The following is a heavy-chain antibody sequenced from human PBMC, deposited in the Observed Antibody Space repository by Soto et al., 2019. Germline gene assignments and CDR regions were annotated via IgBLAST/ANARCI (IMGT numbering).Heavy chain of an antibody. J-gene: IGHJ3*02. CDR3: ARAFMPREAAFDI. CDR2: IIPIFGTA. CDR1: GGTFSSYA. Sequence: SSVKVSCKASGGTFSSYAISWVRQAPGQGLEWMGGIIPIFGTANYAQKFQGRVTITADESTRTAYMELSSLRSEDTAVYYCARAFMPREAAFDIWGQGTMVTVSS. D-gene: IGHD2-2*01. V-gene: IGHV1-69*13.